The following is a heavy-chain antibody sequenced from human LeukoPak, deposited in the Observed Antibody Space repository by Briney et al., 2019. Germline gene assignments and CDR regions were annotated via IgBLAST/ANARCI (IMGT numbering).Heavy chain of an antibody. CDR3: AKDRLEYSSSGYYYMDV. V-gene: IGHV3-30*18. Sequence: GRSLRLSCAASGFTFSSYGMHRVRQAPGKGLEWVALIWYGGSNKYYADSVKGRFTISRDNSKNTLYLQMNSLRAEDTAVYYCAKDRLEYSSSGYYYMDVWGKGTTVTVSS. CDR1: GFTFSSYG. CDR2: IWYGGSNK. J-gene: IGHJ6*03. D-gene: IGHD6-6*01.